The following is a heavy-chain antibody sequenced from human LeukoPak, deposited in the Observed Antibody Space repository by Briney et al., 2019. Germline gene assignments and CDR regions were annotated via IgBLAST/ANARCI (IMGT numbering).Heavy chain of an antibody. D-gene: IGHD3-3*01. J-gene: IGHJ4*02. CDR2: IRYDGSNK. V-gene: IGHV3-30*02. Sequence: GGSLRLSCAASGFTFSSYDMHWVRQAPGKGLEWVVFIRYDGSNKYYADSVKGRFTISRDNSKNTLYLQMNSLRAEDTAVYYCAKAFGVVIFSADYWGQGTLVTVSS. CDR1: GFTFSSYD. CDR3: AKAFGVVIFSADY.